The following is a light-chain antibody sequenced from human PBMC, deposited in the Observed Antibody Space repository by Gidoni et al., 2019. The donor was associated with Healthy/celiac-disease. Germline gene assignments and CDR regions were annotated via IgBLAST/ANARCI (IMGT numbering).Light chain of an antibody. CDR1: QSISRW. Sequence: DIQMTQSPSTLAASVGDRVTITCRASQSISRWLAWYQQKPVKATQLLIYKASSLESGVTSMFSGSGSGKEFTLTISCLQPDDFATYYCKQYNSYWPFGQGTKVEI. J-gene: IGKJ1*01. CDR3: KQYNSYWP. V-gene: IGKV1-5*03. CDR2: KAS.